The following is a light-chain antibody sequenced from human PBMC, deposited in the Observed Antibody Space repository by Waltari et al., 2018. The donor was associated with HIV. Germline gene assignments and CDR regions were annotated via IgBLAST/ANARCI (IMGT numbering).Light chain of an antibody. J-gene: IGKJ5*01. CDR3: IQALQTNT. CDR2: LGS. CDR1: QSLLHSNGYNY. Sequence: DIVMTQSPLSLPVTPGEPASISCRSSQSLLHSNGYNYLDWYLQKPGQSTQLLIYLGSNRSYRVPDRFSGSGSGTDFTLKISRVEAEDVGVYYCIQALQTNTFGQATRLEIK. V-gene: IGKV2-28*01.